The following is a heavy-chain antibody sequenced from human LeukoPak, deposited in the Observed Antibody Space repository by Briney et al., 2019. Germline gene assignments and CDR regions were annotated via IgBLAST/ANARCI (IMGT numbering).Heavy chain of an antibody. CDR3: ARLGIYGGKRDYFDY. Sequence: SGPALVKPTQTLTLTCNFSGFSLSTSGMRVSWIRQPPGKALDWLARIDWDDDKFYSTSLKTRLTISKDTSKNQVVLTMTNMDPVDTATYYCARLGIYGGKRDYFDYWGQGTLVTVSS. J-gene: IGHJ4*02. CDR2: IDWDDDK. V-gene: IGHV2-70*04. D-gene: IGHD5-12*01. CDR1: GFSLSTSGMR.